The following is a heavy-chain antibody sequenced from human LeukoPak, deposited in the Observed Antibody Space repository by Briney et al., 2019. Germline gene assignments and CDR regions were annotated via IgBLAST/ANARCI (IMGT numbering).Heavy chain of an antibody. D-gene: IGHD1-26*01. J-gene: IGHJ4*02. CDR1: GFTFSDTW. CDR3: ARFGMGGAILDY. CDR2: IRSDGSDT. V-gene: IGHV3-74*01. Sequence: GGSLRLSCAASGFTFSDTWMHWVRQVPGEGLVWVSRIRSDGSDTRYAESVKGRFTISRDNAKNSLYLQMNSLRAEDTAVYYCARFGMGGAILDYWGQGTLVTVSS.